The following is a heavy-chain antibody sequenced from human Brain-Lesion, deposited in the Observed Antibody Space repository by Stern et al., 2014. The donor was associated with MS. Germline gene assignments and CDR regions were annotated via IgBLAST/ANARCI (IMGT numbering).Heavy chain of an antibody. J-gene: IGHJ6*02. Sequence: EVQLVQSGGGLVQPGGSLTISCTAAGFTFGNYWMTWVRQAPGKGLEWGANIKDDGSEKNYGDSVKGRFTISRDNARNSLYLQMNSLRVEDTALYYCARVYNTIYGIVTQRGSGMDVWGQGTTVIVSS. CDR3: ARVYNTIYGIVTQRGSGMDV. D-gene: IGHD3-3*01. CDR2: IKDDGSEK. CDR1: GFTFGNYW. V-gene: IGHV3-7*01.